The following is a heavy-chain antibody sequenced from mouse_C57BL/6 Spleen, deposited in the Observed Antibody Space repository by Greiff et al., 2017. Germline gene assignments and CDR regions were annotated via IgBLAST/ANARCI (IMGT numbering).Heavy chain of an antibody. V-gene: IGHV1-50*01. CDR2: IYPSDSYT. CDR3: ARRDYYGSSLGDY. D-gene: IGHD1-1*01. CDR1: GYTFTSYW. Sequence: QVQLQQPGAELVKPGASVKLSCKASGYTFTSYWMPWVKQRPGQGLEWIGEIYPSDSYTNYNQKFKGKATLPVDTSSSTAYMQLSSRTSEASAVYYCARRDYYGSSLGDYWGQGTTLTVSS. J-gene: IGHJ2*01.